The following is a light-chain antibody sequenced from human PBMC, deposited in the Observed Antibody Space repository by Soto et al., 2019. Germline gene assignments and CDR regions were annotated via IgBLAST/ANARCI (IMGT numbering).Light chain of an antibody. CDR2: GAS. CDR1: QSVSNNY. Sequence: EIVLTQSPGTLSLSPVERATLSCMASQSVSNNYLAWYQQKPGRAPRLLIYGASNRATGIPDRFSGSGSGTDFTLTISRLEPEDFAVYYCQQYGSSGTFGQGTKVDNK. J-gene: IGKJ1*01. V-gene: IGKV3-20*01. CDR3: QQYGSSGT.